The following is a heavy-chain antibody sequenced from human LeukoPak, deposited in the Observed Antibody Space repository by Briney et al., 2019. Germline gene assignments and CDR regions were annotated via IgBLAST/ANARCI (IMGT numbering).Heavy chain of an antibody. Sequence: SETLSLTCTVSGGSISSSSYYWGWIRQPPGKGLEWIGSIYYSGSTYYNPSLKSRVTISVDTSKNQFSLKLSSVTAADTAVYYCARGEYYYDSSGYYRDAFDIWGQGTMVTVSS. CDR1: GGSISSSSYY. J-gene: IGHJ3*02. CDR3: ARGEYYYDSSGYYRDAFDI. CDR2: IYYSGST. V-gene: IGHV4-39*07. D-gene: IGHD3-22*01.